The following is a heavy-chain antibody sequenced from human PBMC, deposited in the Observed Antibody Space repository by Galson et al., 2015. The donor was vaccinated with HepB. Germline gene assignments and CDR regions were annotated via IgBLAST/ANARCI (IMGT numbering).Heavy chain of an antibody. CDR3: TIATMVRGVMH. CDR1: GFTFSNTW. J-gene: IGHJ1*01. V-gene: IGHV3-15*01. CDR2: IKSKTDGGTT. D-gene: IGHD3-10*01. Sequence: SLRLSCAASGFTFSNTWMSWVRQAPGKGLEWVGRIKSKTDGGTTDYAAPVKGRFTISRDDSKNTLYLQMNSLKTEDTTVYYCTIATMVRGVMHWGQGTLVTVSS.